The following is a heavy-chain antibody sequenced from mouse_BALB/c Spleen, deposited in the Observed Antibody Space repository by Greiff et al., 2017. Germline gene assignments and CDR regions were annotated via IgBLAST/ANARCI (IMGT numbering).Heavy chain of an antibody. CDR1: GYTFTSYW. J-gene: IGHJ4*01. CDR2: INPSNGRT. D-gene: IGHD2-1*01. V-gene: IGHV1S81*02. Sequence: VQLQQPGAELVKPGASVKLSCKASGYTFTSYWMHWVKQRPGQGLEWIGEINPSNGRTNYNEKFKSKATLTVDKSSSTAYMQLSSLTSEDSAVYYCARYGNYGYYYAMDYWGQGTSVTVSS. CDR3: ARYGNYGYYYAMDY.